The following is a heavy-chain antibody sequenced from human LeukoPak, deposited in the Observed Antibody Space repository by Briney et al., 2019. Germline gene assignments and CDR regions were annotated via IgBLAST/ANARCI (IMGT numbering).Heavy chain of an antibody. J-gene: IGHJ4*02. Sequence: GGSLGLSCAASGFTFSSYWMHWVRQAPGKGLVWVSRINSDGSSTSYADSVKGRFTISRDNAKNTLYLQMNSLRAEDTAVYYCARDGRVKFRDFDYWGQGTLVTVSS. CDR1: GFTFSSYW. CDR2: INSDGSST. D-gene: IGHD2-21*01. V-gene: IGHV3-74*01. CDR3: ARDGRVKFRDFDY.